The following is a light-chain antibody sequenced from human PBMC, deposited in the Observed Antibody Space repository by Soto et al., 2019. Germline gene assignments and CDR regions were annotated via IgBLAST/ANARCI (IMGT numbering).Light chain of an antibody. V-gene: IGKV3D-20*01. Sequence: IVLTQSPGTLSLSPGEVATLSCGASQTITYTFLAWYQKKPGLAPRLLVYDASNRDTGIPDRFSGSWSGTDFTLTISTLEPEDFAVYYCQHYGESSSTFGGGTRVEI. CDR2: DAS. CDR1: QTITYTF. J-gene: IGKJ4*01. CDR3: QHYGESSST.